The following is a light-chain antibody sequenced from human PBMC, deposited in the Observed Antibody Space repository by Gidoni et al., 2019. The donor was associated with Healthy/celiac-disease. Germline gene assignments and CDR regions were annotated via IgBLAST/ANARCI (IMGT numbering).Light chain of an antibody. CDR2: WAS. CDR3: QQYYSTPFT. Sequence: DIVMIQSPDSLAVSLGERATINCKSSQSVLYSSNNKNYLAWYQQKPGQPPKLLIYWASTRESGVPDRFSGSGSGTDFTLTISGLQAEDLAVYYCQQYYSTPFTFGPGTKVDIK. V-gene: IGKV4-1*01. CDR1: QSVLYSSNNKNY. J-gene: IGKJ3*01.